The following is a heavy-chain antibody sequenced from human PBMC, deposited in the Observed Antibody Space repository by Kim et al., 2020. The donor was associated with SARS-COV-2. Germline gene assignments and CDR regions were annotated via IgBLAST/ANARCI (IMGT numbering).Heavy chain of an antibody. CDR2: IYYSGST. D-gene: IGHD5-12*01. V-gene: IGHV4-59*13. Sequence: SETLSLTCTVSGGSISSYYWSWIRQPPEKGLEWIGYIYYSGSTNYNPSLKSRVTISVDTSKNQFSLKLSSVTAADTAMYYCARGDGYNSKLNDIWGQGTMVTVSS. J-gene: IGHJ3*02. CDR3: ARGDGYNSKLNDI. CDR1: GGSISSYY.